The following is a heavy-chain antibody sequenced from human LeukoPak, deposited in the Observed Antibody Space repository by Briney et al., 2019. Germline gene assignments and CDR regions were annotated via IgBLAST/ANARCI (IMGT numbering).Heavy chain of an antibody. D-gene: IGHD6-19*01. Sequence: GGSLRLSCAASGFTFSSYNLNWVRQAPGKGLEWVAFIRYDGSNKYYADSVKGRFTISRDNSKNTLYLQMNSLRAEDTAVYYCAKDRPREQWRELYYFDYWGQGTLVTVSS. CDR1: GFTFSSYN. CDR2: IRYDGSNK. V-gene: IGHV3-30*02. CDR3: AKDRPREQWRELYYFDY. J-gene: IGHJ4*02.